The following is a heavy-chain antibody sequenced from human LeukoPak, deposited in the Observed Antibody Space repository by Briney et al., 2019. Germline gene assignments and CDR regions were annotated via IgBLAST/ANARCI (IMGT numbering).Heavy chain of an antibody. J-gene: IGHJ4*02. V-gene: IGHV3-30-3*01. CDR2: ISYDGSTK. Sequence: GGSLRLSCVASGFTFSSYAMHWVRQAPGKGLEWVTFISYDGSTKYYADSVKGRFTISRDNSKNTLYLQMNSLRAEDTAVYYCARDVSVDYSNRYYFDYWGQGTLVTVSS. CDR3: ARDVSVDYSNRYYFDY. CDR1: GFTFSSYA. D-gene: IGHD4-11*01.